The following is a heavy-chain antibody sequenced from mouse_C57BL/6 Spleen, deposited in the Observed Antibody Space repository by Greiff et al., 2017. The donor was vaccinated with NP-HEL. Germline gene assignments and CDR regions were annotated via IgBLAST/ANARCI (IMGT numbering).Heavy chain of an antibody. Sequence: ESGPGLVKPSQSLSLTCSVTGYSITSGYYWNWIRQFPGNKLEWMGYISYDGSNNYNPSLKNRISITRDTSKNQFFLKLNSVTTEDTATYYCARQNGYYVGYFDVWGTGTTVTVSS. CDR3: ARQNGYYVGYFDV. V-gene: IGHV3-6*01. CDR2: ISYDGSN. D-gene: IGHD2-3*01. J-gene: IGHJ1*03. CDR1: GYSITSGYY.